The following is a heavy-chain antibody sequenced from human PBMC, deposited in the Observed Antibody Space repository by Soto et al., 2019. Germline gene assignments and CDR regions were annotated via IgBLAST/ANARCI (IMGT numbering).Heavy chain of an antibody. J-gene: IGHJ6*02. D-gene: IGHD2-2*01. CDR1: ESTFEYYD. V-gene: IGHV3-30-3*01. Sequence: QMQLMESGGGVVQPGRSLRLSCAASESTFEYYDMHWVRQAPGKGLEWVAVISFNGSSEFYVDSVKGRFTISRDNSKNTLFLQMNSLRVEDAAVYYCARPYCTRTSCYMGRPYNYYGMAVWGQGTTVTVSS. CDR2: ISFNGSSE. CDR3: ARPYCTRTSCYMGRPYNYYGMAV.